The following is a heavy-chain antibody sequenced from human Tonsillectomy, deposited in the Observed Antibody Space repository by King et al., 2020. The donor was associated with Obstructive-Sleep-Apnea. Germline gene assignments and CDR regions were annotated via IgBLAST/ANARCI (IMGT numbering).Heavy chain of an antibody. CDR1: GFTFSSYW. D-gene: IGHD2-2*01. V-gene: IGHV3-74*01. J-gene: IGHJ6*02. CDR3: ARDRDCRSTSCFFGMDV. Sequence: VQLVESGGGLVQPGGSLRLSCAASGFTFSSYWMHWVRQAPGQGLVWVSRINSDGSTTTYADSVKGRFTISRDNAKNTLHLQMSSLRAEDTAVYFCARDRDCRSTSCFFGMDVWGQGTTVTVSS. CDR2: INSDGSTT.